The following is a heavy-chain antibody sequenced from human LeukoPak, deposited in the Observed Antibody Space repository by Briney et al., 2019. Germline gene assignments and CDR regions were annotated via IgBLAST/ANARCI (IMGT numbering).Heavy chain of an antibody. CDR2: ISGSGGST. Sequence: TGWSLRLSCAASGVTFSSYAMSWVRQAPGKGLEWVSGISGSGGSTYYPDSVRGRFTISRDNSKNTVYLQMNSLRAEDTAVYYCARDGAIWSGYPYYFDYWGQGTLVTVSS. CDR3: ARDGAIWSGYPYYFDY. CDR1: GVTFSSYA. D-gene: IGHD3-3*01. J-gene: IGHJ4*02. V-gene: IGHV3-23*01.